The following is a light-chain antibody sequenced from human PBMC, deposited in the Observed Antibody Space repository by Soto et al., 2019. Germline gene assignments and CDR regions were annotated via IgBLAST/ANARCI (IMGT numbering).Light chain of an antibody. CDR2: GVS. Sequence: EIGLTQSTDTLALSPGERATLSGRASQSVRRYCAWYQQKGGQSPRRLIYGVSSRASGIPDRFFGSGSGTDFTLTINRLEPEDFAVYYCQQYANSPITFGQGTRLEI. CDR1: QSVRRY. J-gene: IGKJ5*01. CDR3: QQYANSPIT. V-gene: IGKV3-20*01.